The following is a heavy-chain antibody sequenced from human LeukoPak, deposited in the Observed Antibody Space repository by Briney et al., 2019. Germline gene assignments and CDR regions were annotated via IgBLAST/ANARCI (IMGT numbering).Heavy chain of an antibody. V-gene: IGHV1-3*01. CDR3: ARAVGLWFGELIDY. CDR2: INAGNGNT. J-gene: IGHJ4*02. D-gene: IGHD3-10*01. Sequence: ASVKVSCKASGYTFTSYAMHWVRQAPGQRLEWMGWINAGNGNTKYSQKFQGRVTITRDTSASTAYMELSSLGSEDTAVYYCARAVGLWFGELIDYWGQGTLVTVSS. CDR1: GYTFTSYA.